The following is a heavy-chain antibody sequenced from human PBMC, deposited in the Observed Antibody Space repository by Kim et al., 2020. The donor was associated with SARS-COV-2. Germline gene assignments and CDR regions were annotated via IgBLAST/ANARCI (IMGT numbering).Heavy chain of an antibody. J-gene: IGHJ4*02. CDR2: MNPNSGNT. D-gene: IGHD3-22*01. CDR3: ARVDYYDSSGYYLPVGY. Sequence: ASVKVSCKASGYTFTSYDINWVRQATGQGLEWMGWMNPNSGNTGYAQKFQGRVTMTRNTSISTAYMELSSLRSEDTAVYYCARVDYYDSSGYYLPVGYWGQGTLVTVSS. V-gene: IGHV1-8*01. CDR1: GYTFTSYD.